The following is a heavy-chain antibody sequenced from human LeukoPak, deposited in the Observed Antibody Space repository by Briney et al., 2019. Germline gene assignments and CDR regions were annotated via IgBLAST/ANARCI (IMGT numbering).Heavy chain of an antibody. J-gene: IGHJ4*02. Sequence: SETLSLTCTVSGGSISSYYWSWIRQPAGKGLEWIGRIYTSGSTNYNPSLKSRVTMSVDTSKNQFSLKLSSVTAADTAVYYCAKGSSGWYQRDFDYWGQGTLVTVSS. V-gene: IGHV4-4*07. CDR3: AKGSSGWYQRDFDY. CDR2: IYTSGST. CDR1: GGSISSYY. D-gene: IGHD6-19*01.